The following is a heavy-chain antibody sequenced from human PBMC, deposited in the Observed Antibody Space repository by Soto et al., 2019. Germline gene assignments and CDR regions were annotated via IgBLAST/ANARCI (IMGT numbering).Heavy chain of an antibody. CDR1: GGSVSSGNYY. D-gene: IGHD6-6*01. CDR2: IYYSGST. J-gene: IGHJ6*02. CDR3: AREKAARPPYYYGMDV. V-gene: IGHV4-61*01. Sequence: SETLSLTCTVSGGSVSSGNYYWSWIRQPPGKGLEWIGYIYYSGSTNYNPSLKSRVTISVDTSKNQFSLKLSSVPAADTAAYYCAREKAARPPYYYGMDVWGQGTTVTVSS.